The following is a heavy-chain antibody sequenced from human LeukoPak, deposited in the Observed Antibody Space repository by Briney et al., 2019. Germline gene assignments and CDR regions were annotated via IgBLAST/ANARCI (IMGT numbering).Heavy chain of an antibody. CDR1: GGSFSGYY. CDR2: TNNSEST. CDR3: ARAPYDILTGYPYWYFDL. J-gene: IGHJ2*01. Sequence: PSETLSLTCAGYGGSFSGYYWSWIRQPPGQGLEWLGETNNSESTNYNPSLKRRVTISVDTSKSQFSLKLSSVTAADTAVYYCARAPYDILTGYPYWYFDLWGGGTLVTVSS. D-gene: IGHD3-9*01. V-gene: IGHV4-34*01.